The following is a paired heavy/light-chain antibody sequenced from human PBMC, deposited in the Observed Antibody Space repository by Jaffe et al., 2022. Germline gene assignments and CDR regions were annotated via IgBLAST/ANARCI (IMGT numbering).Heavy chain of an antibody. Sequence: QVQLQESGPGLVKPSQTLSLTCTVSGGSISSGSYYWSWIRQPAGKGLEWIGRIYTSGSTNYNPSLKSRVTISVDTSKNQFSLKLSSVTAADTAVYYCASSYYYDSSGYYPPSRLLYFDYWGQGTLVTVSS. CDR3: ASSYYYDSSGYYPPSRLLYFDY. D-gene: IGHD3-22*01. CDR2: IYTSGST. J-gene: IGHJ4*02. V-gene: IGHV4-61*02. CDR1: GGSISSGSYY.
Light chain of an antibody. Sequence: EIVLTQSPATLSLSPGERATLSCRASQSVSSYLAWYQQKPGQAPRLLIYDASNRATGIPARFSGSGSGTDFTLTISSLEPEDFAVYYCQQRSNCPGTFGQGTKVEIK. V-gene: IGKV3-11*01. CDR2: DAS. CDR1: QSVSSY. CDR3: QQRSNCPGT. J-gene: IGKJ1*01.